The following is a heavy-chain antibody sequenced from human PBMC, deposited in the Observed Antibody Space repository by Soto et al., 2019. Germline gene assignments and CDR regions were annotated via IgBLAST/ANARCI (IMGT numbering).Heavy chain of an antibody. V-gene: IGHV4-34*01. J-gene: IGHJ5*02. D-gene: IGHD2-15*01. CDR2: INHSGST. CDR3: ARGTSSYCSGGSCLYWFDP. CDR1: GESFSGYY. Sequence: SETLYLTCAVYGESFSGYYWSWIRQPPGKGLEWIGEINHSGSTNYNPSLKSRVTISVDTSKNQFSLKLSSVTAADTAVYYCARGTSSYCSGGSCLYWFDPWGQGTLVTVSS.